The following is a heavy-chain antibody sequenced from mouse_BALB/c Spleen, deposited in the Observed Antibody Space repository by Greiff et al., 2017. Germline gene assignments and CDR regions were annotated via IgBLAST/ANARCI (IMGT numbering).Heavy chain of an antibody. CDR2: ISYSGST. J-gene: IGHJ3*01. CDR3: AQLTGSWFAY. Sequence: EVQLQESGPGLVKPSQSLSLTCTVTGYSITSDYAWNWIRQFPGNKLEWMGYISYSGSTSYNPSLKSRISITRDTSKNQFFLQLNSVTTEDTATYYCAQLTGSWFAYWGQGTLVTVSA. V-gene: IGHV3-2*02. CDR1: GYSITSDYA. D-gene: IGHD4-1*01.